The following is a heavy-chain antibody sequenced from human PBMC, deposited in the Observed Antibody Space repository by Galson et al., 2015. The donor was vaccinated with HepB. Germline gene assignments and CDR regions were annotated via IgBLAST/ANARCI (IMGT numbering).Heavy chain of an antibody. CDR1: GFTFSSYS. J-gene: IGHJ4*02. Sequence: SLRLSCAASGFTFSSYSMNWVRQAPGKGLEWVSSISSSSSYIYYADSVKGRFTISRDNAKNSLYLQMNSLRAEDTAVYYCARGITMVRGVTSAYWGQGTLVTVSS. CDR2: ISSSSSYI. V-gene: IGHV3-21*04. D-gene: IGHD3-10*01. CDR3: ARGITMVRGVTSAY.